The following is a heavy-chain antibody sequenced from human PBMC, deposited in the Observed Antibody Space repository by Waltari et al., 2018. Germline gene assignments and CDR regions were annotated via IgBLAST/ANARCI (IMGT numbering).Heavy chain of an antibody. V-gene: IGHV3-48*03. CDR2: ISSSGSTI. CDR3: ARDREYYDSSGIDY. D-gene: IGHD3-22*01. Sequence: EVRLVESGGGLVQPGGSLRLSCAASGFTFSSYEMNWVRQAPGKGLEWVSYISSSGSTIYYADSVKGRFTISRDNAKNSLYLQMNSLRAEDTAVYYCARDREYYDSSGIDYWGQGTLVTVSS. CDR1: GFTFSSYE. J-gene: IGHJ4*02.